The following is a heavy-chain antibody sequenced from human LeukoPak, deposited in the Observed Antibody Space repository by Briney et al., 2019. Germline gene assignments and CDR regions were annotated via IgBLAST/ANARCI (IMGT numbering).Heavy chain of an antibody. CDR2: IIPILGIA. D-gene: IGHD4-23*01. Sequence: SVKVSCKASGGTFSSYAISWVRQAPGQGLEWMGRIIPILGIANYAQKFQGRVTITADKSTSTAYMELSSLGSEDTAVYYCARVPTYGGNSAACFAPWGQGPLLTVSS. CDR3: ARVPTYGGNSAACFAP. J-gene: IGHJ5*02. CDR1: GGTFSSYA. V-gene: IGHV1-69*04.